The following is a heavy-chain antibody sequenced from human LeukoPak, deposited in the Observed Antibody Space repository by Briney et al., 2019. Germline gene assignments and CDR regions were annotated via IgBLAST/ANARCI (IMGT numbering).Heavy chain of an antibody. CDR2: IHYSGST. V-gene: IGHV4-59*01. CDR1: GGSINSYY. D-gene: IGHD6-13*01. Sequence: SETLSLTSTVSGGSINSYYWSWIRQPPGRGLEWDGSIHYSGSTSYNPSLRSRVTISVDKSKNQFFLKLSSVTATDTAVYYCARRVHSSSWSSYFDFWGQETLVTVSS. J-gene: IGHJ4*02. CDR3: ARRVHSSSWSSYFDF.